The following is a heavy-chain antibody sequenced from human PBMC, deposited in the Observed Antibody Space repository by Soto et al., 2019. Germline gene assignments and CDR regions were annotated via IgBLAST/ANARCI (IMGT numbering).Heavy chain of an antibody. CDR2: IYYSGST. CDR3: ARAGDIVLVPAARGFDY. Sequence: SETLSLTCTVSGGSISSGDYYWSWIRQPPGKGLEWIGYIYYSGSTYYNPSLKSRVTISVDTSKNQFSLKLSSVTAADTAVYYCARAGDIVLVPAARGFDYWGQGTLVTVS. V-gene: IGHV4-30-4*01. D-gene: IGHD2-2*01. J-gene: IGHJ4*02. CDR1: GGSISSGDYY.